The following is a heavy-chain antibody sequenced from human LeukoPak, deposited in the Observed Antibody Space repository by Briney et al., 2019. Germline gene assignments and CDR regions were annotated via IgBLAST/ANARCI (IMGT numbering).Heavy chain of an antibody. D-gene: IGHD3-22*01. CDR3: ASTATYYYDSSGYYSYYFDY. CDR2: INTNTGNP. Sequence: ASVKVSCKASGYTFTSYAMNWVRQAPGQGLEWMGWINTNTGNPTYAQGFTGRFVFSLDTSVGTAYLQISSLKAEDTAVYYCASTATYYYDSSGYYSYYFDYWGQGTLVTVSS. CDR1: GYTFTSYA. J-gene: IGHJ4*02. V-gene: IGHV7-4-1*02.